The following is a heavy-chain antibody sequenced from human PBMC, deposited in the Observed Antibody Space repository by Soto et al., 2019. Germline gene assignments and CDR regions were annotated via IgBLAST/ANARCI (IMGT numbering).Heavy chain of an antibody. Sequence: SETLSLTCTVSGGSISSYYLSWIRQPPGKGLEWIGYIYYSGSTNYNPSLKSRVTISVDTSKNQFSLKLSSVTAADTAVYYCARSYSSGWYLDYWGQGTLVTVSS. J-gene: IGHJ4*02. CDR3: ARSYSSGWYLDY. CDR2: IYYSGST. CDR1: GGSISSYY. D-gene: IGHD6-19*01. V-gene: IGHV4-59*08.